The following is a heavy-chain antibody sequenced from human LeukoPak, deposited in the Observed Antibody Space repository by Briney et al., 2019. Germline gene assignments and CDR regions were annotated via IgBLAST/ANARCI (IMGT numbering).Heavy chain of an antibody. D-gene: IGHD4-17*01. CDR1: GFTLNNYW. V-gene: IGHV3-7*01. Sequence: PGGSLRLSCAASGFTLNNYWMNWVRQAPGKGLEWVANINQDGSEKYYVDSVKGRFTISRDNAKNSLYLQMNSLRVEDTAVYYCARDGDYVRVRAFDIWGQGTMVTVSS. J-gene: IGHJ3*02. CDR3: ARDGDYVRVRAFDI. CDR2: INQDGSEK.